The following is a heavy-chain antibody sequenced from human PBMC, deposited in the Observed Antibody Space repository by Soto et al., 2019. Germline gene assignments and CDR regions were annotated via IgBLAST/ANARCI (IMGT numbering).Heavy chain of an antibody. CDR3: ARDPKYSSSWTGWFDP. J-gene: IGHJ5*02. V-gene: IGHV3-33*01. D-gene: IGHD6-13*01. CDR1: GFTFSSYG. Sequence: GGSLRLSCAASGFTFSSYGMHWVRQAPGKGLEWVAVIWYDGSNKYYADSVKGRFTISRDNSKNTLYLQMNSLRAEDTAVYYCARDPKYSSSWTGWFDPWGQGTLLTVSS. CDR2: IWYDGSNK.